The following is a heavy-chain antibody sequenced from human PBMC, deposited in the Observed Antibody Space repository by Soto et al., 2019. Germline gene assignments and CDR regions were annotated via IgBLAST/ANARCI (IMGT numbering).Heavy chain of an antibody. Sequence: GGSLRLSCAASGFTFSSYWMSWVRQAPGKGLEWVANIKQDGSEKYYVDSVKGRFTISRDNAKNSLYLQMNSLRAEDTAVYYCAKGFHCTNGVCYFYLDYWGQGTLVTVSS. CDR3: AKGFHCTNGVCYFYLDY. CDR1: GFTFSSYW. V-gene: IGHV3-7*05. J-gene: IGHJ4*02. CDR2: IKQDGSEK. D-gene: IGHD2-8*01.